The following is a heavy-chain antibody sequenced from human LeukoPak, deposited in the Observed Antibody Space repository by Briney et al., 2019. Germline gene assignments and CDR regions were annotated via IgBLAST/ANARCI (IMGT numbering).Heavy chain of an antibody. CDR1: GFTFTTYA. Sequence: PGGPLRLSCAASGFTFTTYAMSWVRQAPGKGLEWVSSISGTGHKTRYADSVKGRFTISRDGSQNTLYLQMNSLSAEDTGLYYCAKDREGQSDWFGDFDYWGQGTPVTVSS. CDR2: ISGTGHKT. V-gene: IGHV3-23*01. J-gene: IGHJ4*02. CDR3: AKDREGQSDWFGDFDY. D-gene: IGHD3-10*01.